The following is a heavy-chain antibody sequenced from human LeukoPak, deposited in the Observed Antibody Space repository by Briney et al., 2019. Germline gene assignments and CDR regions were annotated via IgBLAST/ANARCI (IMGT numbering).Heavy chain of an antibody. D-gene: IGHD2-2*01. CDR3: ARAAEASCSGTSCYRYFHH. V-gene: IGHV3-53*05. CDR1: GFTVSSNY. CDR2: IYAGGTT. Sequence: PGGSLRLSCAASGFTVSSNYMSWVRQAPGKGLEWVSVIYAGGTTYYADSVKGRFTISRDNSNNALSLQMNSLSADDTAVYYCARAAEASCSGTSCYRYFHHWGQGTLVIVSS. J-gene: IGHJ1*01.